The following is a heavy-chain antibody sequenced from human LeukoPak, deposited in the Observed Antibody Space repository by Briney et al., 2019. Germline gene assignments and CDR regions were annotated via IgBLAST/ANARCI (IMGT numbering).Heavy chain of an antibody. J-gene: IGHJ5*02. V-gene: IGHV3-21*01. CDR3: ARDRAAGTGWFDP. Sequence: GGSLRLSCAASGFTFSSYSMNWVRQAPGKGLEWVSSISSSSSYIYYADSVKGRFTISRDNAKNSLYLQMNSLRAEDTAVYYCARDRAAGTGWFDPWGQGTLVTVSS. CDR1: GFTFSSYS. CDR2: ISSSSSYI. D-gene: IGHD6-13*01.